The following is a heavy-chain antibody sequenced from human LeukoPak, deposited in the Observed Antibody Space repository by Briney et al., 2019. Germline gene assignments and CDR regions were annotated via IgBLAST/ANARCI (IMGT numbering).Heavy chain of an antibody. V-gene: IGHV3-30*02. Sequence: PGGSLRLSCAASGFTFSNYGMHWVRQAPGKGLEWVAFIRYDGSNKYYADSVKGRFTISRDNSKNTLYLQMNSLRAEDTAVYYCAKVPSGYYDSSGLDYWGQGTLVTVSS. CDR1: GFTFSNYG. CDR2: IRYDGSNK. CDR3: AKVPSGYYDSSGLDY. D-gene: IGHD3-22*01. J-gene: IGHJ4*02.